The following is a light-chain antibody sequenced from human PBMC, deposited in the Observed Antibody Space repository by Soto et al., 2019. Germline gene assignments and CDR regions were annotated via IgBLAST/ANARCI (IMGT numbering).Light chain of an antibody. CDR3: CSYAGMLTWV. Sequence: QSALTQPASVSGSPGQSITISCTGTSNDIGGHHHVSWYQQHPGNSPKLIIFEVSDRPSGISSRFSASKSGTTASLTISGLQAEDEAEYYCCSYAGMLTWVFGGGTKVTVL. CDR1: SNDIGGHHH. J-gene: IGLJ3*02. CDR2: EVS. V-gene: IGLV2-23*02.